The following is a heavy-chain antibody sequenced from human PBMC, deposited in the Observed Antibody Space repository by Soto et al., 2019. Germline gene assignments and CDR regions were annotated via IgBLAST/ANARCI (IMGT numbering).Heavy chain of an antibody. D-gene: IGHD2-2*01. CDR3: AREKVGYCSSTSCFYYYYYGMDV. J-gene: IGHJ6*02. Sequence: QVQLVQSGAEVKKPGASVKVSCKASGYTFTSYGISWVRQDPGQGLEWMGWISAYNGNTNYAQKLQGRVTMTTDTSTSTAYMELRSLRSDDTAVYYCAREKVGYCSSTSCFYYYYYGMDVWGQGTTVTVSS. CDR2: ISAYNGNT. V-gene: IGHV1-18*01. CDR1: GYTFTSYG.